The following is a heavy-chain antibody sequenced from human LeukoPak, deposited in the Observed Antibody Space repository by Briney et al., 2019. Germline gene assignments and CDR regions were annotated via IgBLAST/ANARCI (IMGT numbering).Heavy chain of an antibody. D-gene: IGHD6-19*01. Sequence: GGSLRLSCAASGFTFSSYAMSWVRQAPGKGLEWVSAISGSGGSTYYADSVKGGFTISRDNSKNTLYLQMNSLRAEDTAVYYCAKDISSIAVTVSFDYWGQGPLVTVPS. CDR2: ISGSGGST. J-gene: IGHJ4*02. CDR1: GFTFSSYA. CDR3: AKDISSIAVTVSFDY. V-gene: IGHV3-23*01.